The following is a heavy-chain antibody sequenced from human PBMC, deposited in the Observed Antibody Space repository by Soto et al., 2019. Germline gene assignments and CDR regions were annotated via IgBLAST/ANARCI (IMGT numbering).Heavy chain of an antibody. CDR2: ISGSGGST. CDR1: GFTFSSYA. V-gene: IGHV3-23*01. Sequence: GSLILSFAACGFTFSSYAMSSVRPAPGKGLEWVSAISGSGGSTYYADSVKGRFTISRDNSKNTLYLQMNRLRAEDTAAYYCAKDHWVRGVIGRDDAFDIWGQGTMVTV. J-gene: IGHJ3*02. D-gene: IGHD3-10*01. CDR3: AKDHWVRGVIGRDDAFDI.